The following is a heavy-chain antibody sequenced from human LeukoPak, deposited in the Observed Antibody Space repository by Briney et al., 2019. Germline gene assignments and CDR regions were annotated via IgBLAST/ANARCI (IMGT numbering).Heavy chain of an antibody. V-gene: IGHV3-30*02. CDR1: GFTFSSYG. J-gene: IGHJ4*02. CDR2: IRYDGSNK. Sequence: GGSLRLSCAASGFTFSSYGMHWVRQAPGKGLEWVAFIRYDGSNKYYADSVKGRFTISRDNSENTLYLQMNSLRAEDTAVYYCATRSSTSSDFYHFDYWGQGTLVTVSS. D-gene: IGHD2-2*01. CDR3: ATRSSTSSDFYHFDY.